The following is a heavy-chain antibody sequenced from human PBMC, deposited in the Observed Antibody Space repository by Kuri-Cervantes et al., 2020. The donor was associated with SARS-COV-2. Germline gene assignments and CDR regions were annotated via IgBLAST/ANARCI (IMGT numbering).Heavy chain of an antibody. D-gene: IGHD2-2*01. CDR3: VGCSNTSCSRETFDY. V-gene: IGHV4-59*03. CDR2: MYYSGRT. J-gene: IGHJ4*02. CDR1: GGSISSYY. Sequence: SETLSLTCTVSGGSISSYYWSWIRQPPGKGLEWIGYMYYSGRTNYNPSLKSRVTISVDTSTTTVYMELSSLKSEDTAVYYCVGCSNTSCSRETFDYWGQGTLVTVSS.